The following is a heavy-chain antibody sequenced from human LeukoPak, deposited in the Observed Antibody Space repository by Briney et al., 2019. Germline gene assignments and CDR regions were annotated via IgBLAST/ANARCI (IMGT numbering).Heavy chain of an antibody. CDR2: VSSSGST. Sequence: PSETLSLTCDVSGGSITSDGSFWALIRQPPGKGLEWIGSVSSSGSTSYNPSLESRVTISVDTSKNQFSLKLSSVTAADTAVYYCARDRGYYFDYWGQGTLVTVSS. D-gene: IGHD3-16*01. J-gene: IGHJ4*02. CDR1: GGSITSDGSF. CDR3: ARDRGYYFDY. V-gene: IGHV4-39*07.